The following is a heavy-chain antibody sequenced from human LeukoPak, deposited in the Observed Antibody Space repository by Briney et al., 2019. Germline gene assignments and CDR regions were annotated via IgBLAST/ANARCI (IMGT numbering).Heavy chain of an antibody. Sequence: GGSLRLACAASGFTVSSKYMSWVRQAPGKGLEWVSVIFSGDNTYYADSVKGRFTISRDNSKNTLYLQMNSLRAEDTAVYYCARDFGRGYCSSTSCYGWFDPWGQGTLVTVSS. D-gene: IGHD2-2*01. CDR2: IFSGDNT. V-gene: IGHV3-66*02. CDR3: ARDFGRGYCSSTSCYGWFDP. CDR1: GFTVSSKY. J-gene: IGHJ5*02.